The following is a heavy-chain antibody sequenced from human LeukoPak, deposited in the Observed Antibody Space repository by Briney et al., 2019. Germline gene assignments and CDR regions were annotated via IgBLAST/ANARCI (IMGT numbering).Heavy chain of an antibody. J-gene: IGHJ4*02. D-gene: IGHD6-13*01. CDR2: ISSSSSYI. CDR3: ARDGSSSSWYREGIDY. CDR1: GFTFSSYS. Sequence: GGSLRLSCAASGFTFSSYSMNWVRQAPGKGLEWVSSISSSSSYIYYADSVKGRFTISRDNAKNSLYLQMNSLRAEDTAVYYCARDGSSSSWYREGIDYWGQGTLVTVSS. V-gene: IGHV3-21*01.